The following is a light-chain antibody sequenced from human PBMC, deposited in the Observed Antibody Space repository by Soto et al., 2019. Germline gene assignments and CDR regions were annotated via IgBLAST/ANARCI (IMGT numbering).Light chain of an antibody. CDR2: GVK. CDR3: GSYTTSSNYV. J-gene: IGLJ1*01. V-gene: IGLV2-14*01. Sequence: QSALTQPASVSGSPGQSITISCTGSGRDIGAYNYVSWYQQHPGKAPKLIIYGVKNRPSGVSDRFSGSKSGNTASLTISGLRAEDEADYYCGSYTTSSNYVFGTGTKVTVL. CDR1: GRDIGAYNY.